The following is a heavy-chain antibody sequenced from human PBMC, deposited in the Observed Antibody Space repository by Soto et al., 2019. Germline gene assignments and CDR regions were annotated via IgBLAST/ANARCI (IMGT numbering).Heavy chain of an antibody. D-gene: IGHD3-22*01. CDR1: GYSFAGYW. Sequence: SLKISCKGSGYSFAGYWITWVRQNPGKGLEWMGRIDPSDSQTYYSPSFRGHVTISVTKSITTVFLQWSSLRASDTAMYYCARQIYDSDTGPNFQYYFDSWGQGTPVTVSS. J-gene: IGHJ4*02. V-gene: IGHV5-10-1*01. CDR3: ARQIYDSDTGPNFQYYFDS. CDR2: IDPSDSQT.